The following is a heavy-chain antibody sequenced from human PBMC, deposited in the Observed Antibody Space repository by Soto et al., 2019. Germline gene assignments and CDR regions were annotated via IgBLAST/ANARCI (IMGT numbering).Heavy chain of an antibody. CDR3: ARNSGSYYRWFDP. CDR2: MYHSGST. Sequence: SETLSLTCAVSGGSISSGGYSWSWIRQPPGKGLEWIGYMYHSGSTYYNPSLKSRVTISIDRSKNQFSLKLSSVTAADTAVYYCARNSGSYYRWFDPWGQGTLVTVSS. V-gene: IGHV4-30-2*01. J-gene: IGHJ5*02. D-gene: IGHD1-26*01. CDR1: GGSISSGGYS.